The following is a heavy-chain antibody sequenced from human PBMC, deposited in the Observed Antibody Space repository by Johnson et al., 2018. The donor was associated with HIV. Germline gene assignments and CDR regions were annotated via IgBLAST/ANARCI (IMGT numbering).Heavy chain of an antibody. CDR2: IRYDGSNK. CDR1: GFTFSNYG. J-gene: IGHJ3*02. V-gene: IGHV3-30*02. D-gene: IGHD2-21*01. Sequence: QVQLVESGGGVVQPGGSLRFSCAAFGFTFSNYGMHWVRQAPGKGLEWVAFIRYDGSNKYYVDSVKGRFTISRDNSKNTLYLQMNSLRAEDTAVYYCVCLRVSLSAFDIWGQGTMVTVSS. CDR3: VCLRVSLSAFDI.